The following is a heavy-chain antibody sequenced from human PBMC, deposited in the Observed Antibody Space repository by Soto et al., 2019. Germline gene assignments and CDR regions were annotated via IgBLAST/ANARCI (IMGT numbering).Heavy chain of an antibody. CDR2: TYYNGNA. Sequence: PSETLSLTCNVSGGSIDRSNYYWDWLRQPPGKGLEWIGTTYYNGNAYYNPSLKSRVTISVDTSKNQFSLKLSSVTAADTAVYYCARGGYNWNDVTDYWGQGTLVTVSS. CDR3: ARGGYNWNDVTDY. J-gene: IGHJ4*02. CDR1: GGSIDRSNYY. V-gene: IGHV4-39*07. D-gene: IGHD1-20*01.